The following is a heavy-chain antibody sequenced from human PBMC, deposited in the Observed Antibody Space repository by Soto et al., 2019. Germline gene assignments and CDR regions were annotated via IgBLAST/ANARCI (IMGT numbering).Heavy chain of an antibody. CDR2: VSGAGGKT. CDR1: GFPFRYYA. V-gene: IGHV3-23*01. J-gene: IGHJ4*02. Sequence: GGSLRLSCSASGFPFRYYAMNWVRQAPGKGLQWVAGVSGAGGKTDYADSVEGRFTISRDNSKNILYLQMDSLRADDTAVYYCARSDPSGYSSGSFDYWGQGTLVTVPQ. D-gene: IGHD6-19*01. CDR3: ARSDPSGYSSGSFDY.